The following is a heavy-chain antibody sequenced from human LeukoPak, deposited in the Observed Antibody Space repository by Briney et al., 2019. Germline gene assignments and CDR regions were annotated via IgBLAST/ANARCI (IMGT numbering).Heavy chain of an antibody. J-gene: IGHJ6*03. V-gene: IGHV3-74*01. D-gene: IGHD6-19*01. CDR1: GFTFSSYW. CDR2: INSDGSST. CDR3: ARDGIAVAGDYYYYMDV. Sequence: GGSLRLSCAASGFTFSSYWMHWVRQAPGKGLVWVSRINSDGSSTSYADSVKGRFTISRDNAKNTLYLQMNSLRAEDTAVYYCARDGIAVAGDYYYYMDVWGRGTTVTVSS.